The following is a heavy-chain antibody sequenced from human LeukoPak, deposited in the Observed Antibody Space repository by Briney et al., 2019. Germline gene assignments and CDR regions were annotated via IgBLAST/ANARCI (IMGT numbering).Heavy chain of an antibody. D-gene: IGHD6-19*01. CDR3: ARVLEGSSGQHWYFDL. CDR1: GGSFSGYY. CDR2: INHSGST. J-gene: IGHJ2*01. Sequence: ASETLSLTCAVYGGSFSGYYWSWIRQPPGKGLERIGEINHSGSTNYNPSLKSRVTISVDTSKNQFSLRLSSVTAADTAVYYCARVLEGSSGQHWYFDLWGRGTLVTVSS. V-gene: IGHV4-34*01.